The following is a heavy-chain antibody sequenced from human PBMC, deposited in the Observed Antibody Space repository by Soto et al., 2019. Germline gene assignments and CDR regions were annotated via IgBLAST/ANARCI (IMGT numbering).Heavy chain of an antibody. J-gene: IGHJ6*01. V-gene: IGHV4-34*01. D-gene: IGHD2-2*01. CDR2: INHSGST. Sequence: EWIGEINHSGSTNYNPSLKSRVTISVDTSKNQFSLKLSSVTAADTAVYYCARGRGGCRRTSCYHHFRYRMAGSAQRTTVPVSS. CDR3: ARGRGGCRRTSCYHHFRYRMAG.